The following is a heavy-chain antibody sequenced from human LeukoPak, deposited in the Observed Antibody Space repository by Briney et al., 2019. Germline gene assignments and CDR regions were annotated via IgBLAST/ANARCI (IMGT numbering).Heavy chain of an antibody. CDR3: ARGGRGTSSSWSPPGMDV. Sequence: PSETLSLTCTVSGGSISSYYWSWIRQPPGKGLEWIGYIYYSGSTNYNPSLKSRVTISVDTSKNQFSLKLSSVTAADTAVYYCARGGRGTSSSWSPPGMDVWGQGTTVTVSS. CDR1: GGSISSYY. J-gene: IGHJ6*02. CDR2: IYYSGST. V-gene: IGHV4-59*12. D-gene: IGHD6-13*01.